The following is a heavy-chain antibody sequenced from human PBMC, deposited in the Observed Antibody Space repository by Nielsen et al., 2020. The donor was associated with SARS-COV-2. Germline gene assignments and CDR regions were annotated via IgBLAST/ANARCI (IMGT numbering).Heavy chain of an antibody. V-gene: IGHV1-69*04. CDR2: IIPILGIA. D-gene: IGHD3-10*01. CDR3: ARVDYYGSGSYYDEFYYFDY. J-gene: IGHJ4*02. CDR1: GGTFSSYA. Sequence: SVNVSCKASGGTFSSYAISWVRQAPGQGLEWMGRIIPILGIANYAQKFQGRVTITADKSTSTAYMELSSLRSEDTAVYYCARVDYYGSGSYYDEFYYFDYWGQGTLVTVSS.